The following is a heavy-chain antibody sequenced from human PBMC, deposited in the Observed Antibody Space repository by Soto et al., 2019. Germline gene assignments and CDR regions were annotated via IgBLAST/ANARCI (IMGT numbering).Heavy chain of an antibody. J-gene: IGHJ5*02. Sequence: QVQLVQSGGEVKKPGASVRVTCKASGYTFNSYGISWVRQAPGQGLEWMGWLNTYNGNTNYAQKFQGRVSMTTDTSTSTAYLELRSLGSDDTAVYYCARHVLYSTSGDLRFDPWGHGTLVTVSS. D-gene: IGHD6-6*01. CDR1: GYTFNSYG. CDR3: ARHVLYSTSGDLRFDP. CDR2: LNTYNGNT. V-gene: IGHV1-18*01.